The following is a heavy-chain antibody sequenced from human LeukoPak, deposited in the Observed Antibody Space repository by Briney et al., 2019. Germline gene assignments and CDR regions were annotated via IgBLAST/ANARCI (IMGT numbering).Heavy chain of an antibody. J-gene: IGHJ4*02. Sequence: GGSLRLSCAASGFTFSSYWMSWVRQAPGKGLEWVANIKQDGSEKYYVDSVKGRFTISRDNSKNTLYLQMNSLRAEDTAVYYCARDVGFGGYSRGIFDYWGQGTLVTVSS. D-gene: IGHD3-10*01. CDR1: GFTFSSYW. CDR2: IKQDGSEK. V-gene: IGHV3-7*01. CDR3: ARDVGFGGYSRGIFDY.